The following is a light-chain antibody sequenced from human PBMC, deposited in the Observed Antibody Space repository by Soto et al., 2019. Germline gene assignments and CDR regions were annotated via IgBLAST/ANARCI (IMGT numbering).Light chain of an antibody. V-gene: IGLV1-40*01. CDR1: SSNIGAAYD. CDR3: QSYDSSLSGWV. J-gene: IGLJ3*02. Sequence: QSVLTQPPSVSGAPGQKVTSSCTRSSSNIGAAYDVHLYQHRPGTAPKLLIHGNNNRPAGVPDRFSGSKSGTSASLAIPGIQGDGDAYYYGQSYDSSLSGWVFGGGTKLTV. CDR2: GNN.